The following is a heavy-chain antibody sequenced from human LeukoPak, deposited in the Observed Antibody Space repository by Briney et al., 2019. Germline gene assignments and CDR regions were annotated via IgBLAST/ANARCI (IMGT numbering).Heavy chain of an antibody. CDR2: IIPIFGTA. V-gene: IGHV1-69*13. J-gene: IGHJ4*02. Sequence: VASVKVSCKASGGTFSSSAISWVRQAPGQGLEWMGGIIPIFGTANYAQKFQGRVTITADESTSTAYMELSSLRSEDTAVYYCARELRDIVLMVYALGSFDYWGQGTLVTVSS. CDR3: ARELRDIVLMVYALGSFDY. D-gene: IGHD2-8*01. CDR1: GGTFSSSA.